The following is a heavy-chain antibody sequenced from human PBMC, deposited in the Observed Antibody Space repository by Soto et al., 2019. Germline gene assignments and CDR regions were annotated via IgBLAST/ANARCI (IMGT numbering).Heavy chain of an antibody. Sequence: QVQLVESGGGVVQPGRSLRLSCAASGFTFSSYGMHWVRQAPGKGLEWVAVISYDGSNKYYADSVKGRFTISRDNSKNTLYLQMNSLRAEDTAVYYCAKDHDSYGPYYFDYWGQGTLVTVSS. D-gene: IGHD5-18*01. CDR3: AKDHDSYGPYYFDY. V-gene: IGHV3-30*18. CDR2: ISYDGSNK. CDR1: GFTFSSYG. J-gene: IGHJ4*02.